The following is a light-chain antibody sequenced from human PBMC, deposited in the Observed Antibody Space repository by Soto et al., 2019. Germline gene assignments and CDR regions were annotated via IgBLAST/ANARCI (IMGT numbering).Light chain of an antibody. J-gene: IGLJ2*01. CDR2: DVT. Sequence: QSALTQPPSASGSLGQSVTISCTGTSSDVGGYNYVSWYQQHPGRAPELIIYDVTKRPSGVPDRFSGSKSGNTASLTVSGLQAEDEADYYCCSHAGSSVVFGGGTQLTVL. CDR1: SSDVGGYNY. V-gene: IGLV2-8*01. CDR3: CSHAGSSVV.